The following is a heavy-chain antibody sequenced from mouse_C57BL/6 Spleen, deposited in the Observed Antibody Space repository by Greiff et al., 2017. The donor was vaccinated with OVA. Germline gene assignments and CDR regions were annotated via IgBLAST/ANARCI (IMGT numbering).Heavy chain of an antibody. V-gene: IGHV1-15*01. J-gene: IGHJ2*01. CDR1: GYTFTDYE. Sequence: VQLQQSGAELVRPGASVTLSCKASGYTFTDYEMHWVKQTPVHGLEWIGAIDPETGGTDYNQKFKGKAILTADKSSSTAYMELRSLTSEDSAVYYGSREALGRFDYWGQGTTLTVSS. D-gene: IGHD4-1*01. CDR2: IDPETGGT. CDR3: SREALGRFDY.